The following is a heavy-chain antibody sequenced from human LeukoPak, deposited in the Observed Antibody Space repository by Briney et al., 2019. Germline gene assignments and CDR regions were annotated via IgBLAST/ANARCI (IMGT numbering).Heavy chain of an antibody. J-gene: IGHJ3*02. V-gene: IGHV4-59*01. Sequence: ASETLSLTCGVSGGSITNYYWNWLRQAPGMGLGWLGYILYSGSTTYNTSFKSRIIISLDTSKKQFSLKLRSVTAADTAFYSSARELQDVFDIWGQGTMVTVSS. CDR2: ILYSGST. CDR3: ARELQDVFDI. CDR1: GGSITNYY.